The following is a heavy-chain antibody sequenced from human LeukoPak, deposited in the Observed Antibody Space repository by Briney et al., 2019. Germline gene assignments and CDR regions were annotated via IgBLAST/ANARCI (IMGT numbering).Heavy chain of an antibody. V-gene: IGHV3-23*01. CDR3: AKDGSYYYDSSGFPDAFDI. CDR2: ISGSGGGT. D-gene: IGHD3-22*01. CDR1: GFTFSSYA. J-gene: IGHJ3*02. Sequence: GGSLRLSCAASGFTFSSYAMSWVRQAPEKGLEWVATISGSGGGTYYADSVRGRFTISRDDSENTLYLQMNSLRAEDTAVYYCAKDGSYYYDSSGFPDAFDIWGQGTMVTVSS.